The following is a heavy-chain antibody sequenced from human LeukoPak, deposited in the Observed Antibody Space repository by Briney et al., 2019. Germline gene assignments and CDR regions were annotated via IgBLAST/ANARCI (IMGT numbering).Heavy chain of an antibody. CDR2: ISTSSTAI. Sequence: GGSLRLSCAASGFIFSTYSMNWVRQAPGKGLEWVSYISTSSTAIYYVDSVKGRFTISRDDAKNSLYLQMNSLRAEDMAVYYCARGFPIDYWGQGILVTVSS. D-gene: IGHD3-3*01. J-gene: IGHJ4*02. CDR3: ARGFPIDY. V-gene: IGHV3-48*04. CDR1: GFIFSTYS.